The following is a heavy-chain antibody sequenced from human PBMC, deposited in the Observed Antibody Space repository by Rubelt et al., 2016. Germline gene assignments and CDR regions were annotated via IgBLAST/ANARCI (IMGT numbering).Heavy chain of an antibody. CDR2: ISYDGSNK. CDR1: GFTFSSYA. Sequence: VQLLESGGGLVQPGGSLRLSCAASGFTFSSYAMHWVRQAPGKGLEWVAVISYDGSNKYYADSVKGRFTISRDNSKKTLYLQMNSLRAEDTAVYYCARDANDNSSSWYSGVYHFDYWGQGTLVTVSS. J-gene: IGHJ4*02. CDR3: ARDANDNSSSWYSGVYHFDY. V-gene: IGHV3-30*04. D-gene: IGHD6-13*01.